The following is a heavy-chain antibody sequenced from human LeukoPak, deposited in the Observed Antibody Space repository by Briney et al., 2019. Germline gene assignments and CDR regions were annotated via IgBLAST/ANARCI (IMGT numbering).Heavy chain of an antibody. CDR3: ARDRYYYDSSGYSERFDY. V-gene: IGHV4-4*07. Sequence: SETLSLTCTVSGGSISSYYWSWIRQPPGKGLEWIGRIYTSGSTNYNPSLKSRVTTSVDTSKNQFSLKLSSVTAADTAVYYCARDRYYYDSSGYSERFDYWGQGTLVTVSS. CDR2: IYTSGST. D-gene: IGHD3-22*01. CDR1: GGSISSYY. J-gene: IGHJ4*02.